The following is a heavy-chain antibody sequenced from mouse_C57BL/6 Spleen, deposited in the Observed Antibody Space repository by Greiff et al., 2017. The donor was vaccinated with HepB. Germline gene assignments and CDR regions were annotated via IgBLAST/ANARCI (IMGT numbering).Heavy chain of an antibody. CDR1: GFSLTSYG. J-gene: IGHJ4*01. V-gene: IGHV2-2*01. D-gene: IGHD2-13*01. Sequence: QVHVKQSGPGLVQPSQCLSISCTVSGFSLTSYGVHWVRQSPGKGLEWLGVIWSGGSTDYYAAFISRLSISKDNTKSQVFFKMNSLQAHDTAIYYCASHRDYTMYFSGQGTSVTVSS. CDR3: ASHRDYTMYF. CDR2: IWSGGST.